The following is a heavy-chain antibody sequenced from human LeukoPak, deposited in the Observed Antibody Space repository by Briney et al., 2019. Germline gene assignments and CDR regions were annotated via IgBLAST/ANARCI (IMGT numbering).Heavy chain of an antibody. CDR2: VYTSGST. CDR1: GGSISSYY. V-gene: IGHV4-4*07. Sequence: PSETLSLTCTVSGGSISSYYWSWIRQPAGKGLEWIGRVYTSGSTNYNPSLKSRVTMSVDTSKNHSSLKLSSVTAADTAMYYCAANSADQNTLGSSYKVWGQGTLVTVSS. D-gene: IGHD3-10*01. J-gene: IGHJ4*02. CDR3: AANSADQNTLGSSYKV.